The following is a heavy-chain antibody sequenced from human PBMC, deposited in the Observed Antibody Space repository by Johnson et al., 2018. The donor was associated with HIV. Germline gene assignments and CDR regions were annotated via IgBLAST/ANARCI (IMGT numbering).Heavy chain of an antibody. Sequence: VQLVESGGGLVQPGGSLRLSCAASGFTFSSYWMHWVRQAPGKGLVWISRINSDGTYTTYADSVEGRFTISRDNAKNTLFLQMNSLRAEDTAVYYCARDRKYGVGATRDDAFDIWGQGTMVTVSS. J-gene: IGHJ3*02. V-gene: IGHV3-74*01. D-gene: IGHD1-26*01. CDR2: INSDGTYT. CDR1: GFTFSSYW. CDR3: ARDRKYGVGATRDDAFDI.